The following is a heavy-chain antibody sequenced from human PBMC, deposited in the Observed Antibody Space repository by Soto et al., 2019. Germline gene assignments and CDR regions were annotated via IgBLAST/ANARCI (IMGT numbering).Heavy chain of an antibody. CDR3: ARNDEHGSKCDLAY. CDR1: GFNFNTYF. V-gene: IGHV3-30*13. CDR2: IFPNGREK. D-gene: IGHD1-26*01. Sequence: QVQLVQSGGGVVQPGRSLRLSCAASGFNFNTYFMHWVRQAPGKGREWVAMIFPNGREKEYADSVKGRLTISRDNSNNRMYLQMDSLRPEDTAVYYCARNDEHGSKCDLAYWGEGALVTVSS. J-gene: IGHJ4*02.